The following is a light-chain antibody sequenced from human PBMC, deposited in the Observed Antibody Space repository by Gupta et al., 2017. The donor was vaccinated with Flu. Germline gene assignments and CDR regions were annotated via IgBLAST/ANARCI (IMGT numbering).Light chain of an antibody. CDR2: DAS. J-gene: IGKJ4*01. CDR3: QQYSNLPLT. Sequence: GDRVTITGQGSQDINKSLNWSQQKPGKAPKLLIYDASNLETGVPSRFSGSGSGTDFTFTITSLQPEDVATYYCQQYSNLPLTFGGGTKVEI. V-gene: IGKV1-33*01. CDR1: QDINKS.